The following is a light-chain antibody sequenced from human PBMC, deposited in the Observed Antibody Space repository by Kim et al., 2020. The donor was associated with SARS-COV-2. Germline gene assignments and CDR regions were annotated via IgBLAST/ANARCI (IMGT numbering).Light chain of an antibody. CDR3: QSYDTSALWV. J-gene: IGLJ3*02. CDR2: ENT. Sequence: NFMLTQPHSVSESTGKTVTISCTRSSGSIASNYVQWYQQRPGSAPTTVIYENTQRVSGVPDRFSASIDRSSNSASLTIFGLKTDDEADYYCQSYDTSALWVFGGGTKLTVL. V-gene: IGLV6-57*03. CDR1: SGSIASNY.